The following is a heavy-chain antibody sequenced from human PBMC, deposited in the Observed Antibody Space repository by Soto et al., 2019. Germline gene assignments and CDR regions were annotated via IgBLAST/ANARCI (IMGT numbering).Heavy chain of an antibody. D-gene: IGHD3-3*01. Sequence: QVQLVQSGAEVKKPGSSVKVSCKASGGTFSSYAISWVRQAPGQGLEWMGGIIPIFGTANYAQKFQGRVTITADESTSTAYMELSSLRSEDTALYYCASNTIFGVVSLHPFGYWGQGTLVTVSS. CDR2: IIPIFGTA. J-gene: IGHJ4*02. CDR3: ASNTIFGVVSLHPFGY. V-gene: IGHV1-69*01. CDR1: GGTFSSYA.